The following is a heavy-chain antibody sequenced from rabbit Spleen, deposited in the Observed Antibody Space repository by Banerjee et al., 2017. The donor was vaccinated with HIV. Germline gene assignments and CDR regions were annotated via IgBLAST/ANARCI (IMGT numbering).Heavy chain of an antibody. J-gene: IGHJ4*01. Sequence: QEQLVESGGGLVQPEGSLTLTCKASGFDFSSYFYMCWVRQAPGKGLEWIACIDIGDDSTYHASWAKGRFTISKTSSTTVTLQMTSLTAADTATYFCARLFAYAGYAGFGYATLDYFNLWGPGTLVTVS. CDR3: ARLFAYAGYAGFGYATLDYFNL. V-gene: IGHV1S45*01. CDR2: IDIGDDST. CDR1: GFDFSSYFY. D-gene: IGHD6-1*01.